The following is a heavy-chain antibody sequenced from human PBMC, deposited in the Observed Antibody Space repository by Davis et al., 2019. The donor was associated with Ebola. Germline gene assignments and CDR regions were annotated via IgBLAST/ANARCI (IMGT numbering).Heavy chain of an antibody. CDR1: GYTFIDNS. D-gene: IGHD4-17*01. J-gene: IGHJ4*02. V-gene: IGHV1-2*06. CDR3: ARELSSYGDYAWAF. CDR2: INPNTGGT. Sequence: AASVKVSCKASGYTFIDNSIHWVRQAPGQGLEWVGRINPNTGGTLYARHFEGRVTMTRDTSINTAYMELRRLRSDDTAVYFCARELSSYGDYAWAFWGQGTLVTVSS.